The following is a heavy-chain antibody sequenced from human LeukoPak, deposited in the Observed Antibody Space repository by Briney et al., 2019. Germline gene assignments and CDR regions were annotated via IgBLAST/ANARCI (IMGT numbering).Heavy chain of an antibody. D-gene: IGHD4-11*01. Sequence: PGGSLRLSCSASEFTPRDAWMNWVRQAPAKGLEWVARIKSKTDGATTDYAAPVKGRFTISRDDSKNTLYLQMDSLRTEDTAVYYCTEGSGPRNYVGFDPWGQGTLVAVSS. V-gene: IGHV3-15*07. J-gene: IGHJ5*02. CDR2: IKSKTDGATT. CDR1: EFTPRDAW. CDR3: TEGSGPRNYVGFDP.